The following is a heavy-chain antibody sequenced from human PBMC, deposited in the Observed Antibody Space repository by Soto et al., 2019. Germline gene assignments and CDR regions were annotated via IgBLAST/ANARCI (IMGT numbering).Heavy chain of an antibody. CDR2: IWYDGSNK. CDR1: GFTFSSYG. V-gene: IGHV3-33*01. J-gene: IGHJ6*03. CDR3: ARTTVTTYYYYYMDV. Sequence: QVQLVESGGGVVQPGRSLRLSCAASGFTFSSYGMHWVHQAPGKGLEWVAVIWYDGSNKYYADSVKGRFTISRDNSKNTLYLQMNSLRAEDTAVYYCARTTVTTYYYYYMDVWGKGTTVTVSS. D-gene: IGHD4-17*01.